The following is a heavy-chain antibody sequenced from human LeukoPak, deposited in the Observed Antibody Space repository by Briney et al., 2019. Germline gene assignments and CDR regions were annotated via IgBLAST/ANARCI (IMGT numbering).Heavy chain of an antibody. CDR1: GFTFSSYG. D-gene: IGHD6-13*01. V-gene: IGHV3-30*02. CDR2: IRYDGSNK. J-gene: IGHJ4*02. CDR3: AREKYSSSWYDY. Sequence: GGSLRLSCAASGFTFSSYGMHWVRQAPGKGLEWVAFIRYDGSNKYYADSVKGRFTISRDNSKNTLYLQMNSLRAEDTAVYYCAREKYSSSWYDYWGQGTLVTVSS.